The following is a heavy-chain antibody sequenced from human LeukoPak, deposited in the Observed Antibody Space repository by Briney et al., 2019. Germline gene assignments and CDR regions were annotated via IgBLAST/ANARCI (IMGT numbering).Heavy chain of an antibody. CDR2: IYYSGST. D-gene: IGHD6-13*01. CDR3: ARGTGYSSSWYPQYFDY. J-gene: IGHJ4*02. Sequence: PSETLSLTCTVSGGSISSYYWSWIRQPPGKGLEWIGYIYYSGSTNYNPSLKSRVTISVDTSKNQFSLKLSSVTAADTAVYYCARGTGYSSSWYPQYFDYWGQGTLVTVSS. CDR1: GGSISSYY. V-gene: IGHV4-59*01.